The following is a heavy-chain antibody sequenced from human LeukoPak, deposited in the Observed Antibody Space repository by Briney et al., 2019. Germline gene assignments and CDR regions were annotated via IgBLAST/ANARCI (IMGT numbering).Heavy chain of an antibody. CDR1: GGSISSYY. D-gene: IGHD4-17*01. J-gene: IGHJ5*02. CDR3: ARFRGYGDSDVRDNWFDP. CDR2: IYYSGST. V-gene: IGHV4-59*01. Sequence: SETLSLTCTVSGGSISSYYWSWIRQPPGKGLEWIGYIYYSGSTNYNPSLKSRVTISVDTSKNQFSLKLSFVTAADTAVYYCARFRGYGDSDVRDNWFDPWGQGTLVTVSS.